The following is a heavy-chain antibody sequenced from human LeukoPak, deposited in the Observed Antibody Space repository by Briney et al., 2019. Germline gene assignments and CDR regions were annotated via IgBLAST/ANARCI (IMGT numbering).Heavy chain of an antibody. CDR2: ISWDGGST. Sequence: GGSLRLSCAASGFTFSSYWMYWVRQAPGKGLEWVSLISWDGGSTYYADSVKGRFTISRDNSKNSLYLQMNSLRAEDTALYYCAKMGTSGYQSDYWGQGTLVTVSS. CDR3: AKMGTSGYQSDY. J-gene: IGHJ4*02. D-gene: IGHD3-3*01. CDR1: GFTFSSYW. V-gene: IGHV3-43D*03.